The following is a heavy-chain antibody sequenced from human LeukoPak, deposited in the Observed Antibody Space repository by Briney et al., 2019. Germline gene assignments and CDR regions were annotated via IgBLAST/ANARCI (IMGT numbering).Heavy chain of an antibody. CDR3: ARAPYCSGGSCYRPGSWFDP. Sequence: SETLSLTCTVPGGSISSYYWSWIRHPPGKGLEWIGYIYYIGSTNYNPSLKSRVTISVDTSKNQFSLKLSSVTAADTAVYYCARAPYCSGGSCYRPGSWFDPWGQGTLVTVSS. D-gene: IGHD2-15*01. J-gene: IGHJ5*02. CDR1: GGSISSYY. CDR2: IYYIGST. V-gene: IGHV4-59*01.